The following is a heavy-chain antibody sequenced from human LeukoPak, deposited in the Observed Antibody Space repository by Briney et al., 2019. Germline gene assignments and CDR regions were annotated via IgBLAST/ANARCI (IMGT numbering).Heavy chain of an antibody. D-gene: IGHD1-26*01. V-gene: IGHV3-74*01. Sequence: PGGSLRLSCAASGFTFSSYWMHWVRQAPGKGLVCVSRITSDGSSTSYADSVGGRFTISRDDAKNTVYLQMNSLRPEDTAVYYCARDLTGAVFDFWGQGTLVTVSS. CDR1: GFTFSSYW. CDR2: ITSDGSST. CDR3: ARDLTGAVFDF. J-gene: IGHJ4*02.